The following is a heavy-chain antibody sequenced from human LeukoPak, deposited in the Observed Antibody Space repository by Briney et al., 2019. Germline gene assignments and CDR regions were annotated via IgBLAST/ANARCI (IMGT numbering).Heavy chain of an antibody. D-gene: IGHD6-13*01. V-gene: IGHV1-8*03. Sequence: GSSVKVSCTASGYSFTTYDINWVRQATGQGLEWKGWMNPNSGNTGYAQKFQGRVTITRNTSISTAYMELSSLRSEDTAVYYCARGSGSWFPNWFDPWGQGTLVTVSS. CDR2: MNPNSGNT. CDR1: GYSFTTYD. J-gene: IGHJ5*02. CDR3: ARGSGSWFPNWFDP.